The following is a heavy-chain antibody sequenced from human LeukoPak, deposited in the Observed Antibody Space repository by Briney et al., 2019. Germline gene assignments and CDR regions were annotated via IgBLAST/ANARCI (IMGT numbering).Heavy chain of an antibody. CDR3: ARDPEESNPLDY. V-gene: IGHV1-2*02. CDR2: MRAKSGVT. CDR1: GYTFTGYF. Sequence: ASVKVSCKASGYTFTGYFIHWVRQAPGQGLEWMGWMRAKSGVTKCAQKFQGRVTMTRDTSINTAYMELSGLGSDDTAVYYCARDPEESNPLDYWGQGTLITVSS. J-gene: IGHJ4*02.